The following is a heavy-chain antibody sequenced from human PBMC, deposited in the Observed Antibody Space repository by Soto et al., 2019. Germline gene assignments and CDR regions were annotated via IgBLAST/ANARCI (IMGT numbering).Heavy chain of an antibody. J-gene: IGHJ6*02. CDR3: ARAPRAVRGLGMDV. CDR2: IYYSGST. D-gene: IGHD3-10*01. V-gene: IGHV4-30-4*01. CDR1: GGSISSGDYY. Sequence: SETLSLTCTVSGGSISSGDYYWGWIRQPPGKGLEWIGYIYYSGSTYYNPSLKSRVTISVDTSKNQFSLKLSSVTAADTAVYYCARAPRAVRGLGMDVWGQGTTVTVSS.